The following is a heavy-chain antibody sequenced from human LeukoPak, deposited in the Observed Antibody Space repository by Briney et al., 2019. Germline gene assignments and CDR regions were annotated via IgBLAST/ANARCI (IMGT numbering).Heavy chain of an antibody. CDR2: VHLNGAT. V-gene: IGHV4-4*01. CDR1: GGSITTTNW. Sequence: PSGTLSLTCAVSGGSITTTNWWSWVRQPPGKGLEWIGEVHLNGATNYNPSLESRFSMSIDKSNNHLSLEVTSVTAADTAMYCCTREGGAFSPFGFWGQGTLVTVSS. CDR3: TREGGAFSPFGF. D-gene: IGHD1-26*01. J-gene: IGHJ4*02.